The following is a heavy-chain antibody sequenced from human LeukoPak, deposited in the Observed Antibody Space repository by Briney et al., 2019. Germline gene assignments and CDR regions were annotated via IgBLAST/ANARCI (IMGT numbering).Heavy chain of an antibody. Sequence: PSETLSLTCTVSGYSISSGYYWGWIRPPPGKGLEWIGSIYHSGSPYYNPSLKSRVTISVDTSKNQFSLKLSSVTAADTAVYYCARDILIKEYYDFWSGHNSHNWYFDLWGRGTLVTVSS. CDR1: GYSISSGYY. CDR3: ARDILIKEYYDFWSGHNSHNWYFDL. J-gene: IGHJ2*01. CDR2: IYHSGSP. V-gene: IGHV4-38-2*02. D-gene: IGHD3-3*01.